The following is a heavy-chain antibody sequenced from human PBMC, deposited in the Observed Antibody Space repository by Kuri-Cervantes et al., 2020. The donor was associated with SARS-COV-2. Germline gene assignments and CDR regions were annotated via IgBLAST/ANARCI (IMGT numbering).Heavy chain of an antibody. V-gene: IGHV3-15*01. J-gene: IGHJ6*03. CDR3: ARDGYLFSGYSYGWNYYYMDV. CDR2: IKSKTDGGTT. D-gene: IGHD5-18*01. CDR1: GFTLSNAW. Sequence: GESLKISCAASGFTLSNAWMSWVRQAPGKGLEWVGRIKSKTDGGTTDYAAPVKGRFTISRDDSKNTLYLQMNSLRAEDTAVYYCARDGYLFSGYSYGWNYYYMDVWGKGTTVTVSS.